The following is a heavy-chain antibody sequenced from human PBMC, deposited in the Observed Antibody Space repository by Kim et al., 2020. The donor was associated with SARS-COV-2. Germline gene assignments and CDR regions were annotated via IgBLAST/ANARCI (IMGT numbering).Heavy chain of an antibody. CDR1: GYSFTSYW. J-gene: IGHJ6*02. D-gene: IGHD5-12*01. CDR3: ARRRGYSGYDLYGMDV. Sequence: GESLKISCKGSGYSFTSYWIGWVRQMPGKGLEWMGIIYPGDSDTRYSPSFQGQVTISADKSISTAYLQWSSLKASDTAMYYCARRRGYSGYDLYGMDVWGQGTTVTVSS. V-gene: IGHV5-51*01. CDR2: IYPGDSDT.